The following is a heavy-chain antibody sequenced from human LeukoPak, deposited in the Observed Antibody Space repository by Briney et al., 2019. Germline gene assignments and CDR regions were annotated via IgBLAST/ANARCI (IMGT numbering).Heavy chain of an antibody. CDR1: GGSISSYY. Sequence: ASETLSLTCTVSGGSISSYYWSWIRQPPGKGLEWIGYIYYTGSTNYNPSLKSRVTISVDTSKNQFSLKLHSVTAADTALYYCAREVFGVARAFDSWGQGTLVTVSS. CDR3: AREVFGVARAFDS. D-gene: IGHD3-3*01. CDR2: IYYTGST. V-gene: IGHV4-59*01. J-gene: IGHJ4*02.